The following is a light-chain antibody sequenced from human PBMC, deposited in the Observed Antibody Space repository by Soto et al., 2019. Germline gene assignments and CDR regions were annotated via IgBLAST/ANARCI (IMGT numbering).Light chain of an antibody. CDR1: QGISSW. CDR3: HQASSFPLT. CDR2: KGS. J-gene: IGKJ4*01. V-gene: IGKV1-12*01. Sequence: DIQMTQSPSSVSASVGDTVTITCRASQGISSWLAWYQQRPGKAPDLLIYKGSTLQTGVPSRFSGSGSGTDFTLTISNQQPEDFATYFCHQASSFPLTFGGGTKVEVK.